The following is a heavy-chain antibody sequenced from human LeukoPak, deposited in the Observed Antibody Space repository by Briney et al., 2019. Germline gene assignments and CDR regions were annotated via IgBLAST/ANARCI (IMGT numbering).Heavy chain of an antibody. Sequence: PSETLSLTCAVYGGSFSGYYWSWIRQPPGKGLEWIGEINHSGSTNYNPSLKSRVTISVDTSKNQFSLKLSSVTAADTAAYYCARHIPGGVVANAFDIWGQGTMVTVSS. J-gene: IGHJ3*02. D-gene: IGHD2-15*01. CDR1: GGSFSGYY. V-gene: IGHV4-34*01. CDR2: INHSGST. CDR3: ARHIPGGVVANAFDI.